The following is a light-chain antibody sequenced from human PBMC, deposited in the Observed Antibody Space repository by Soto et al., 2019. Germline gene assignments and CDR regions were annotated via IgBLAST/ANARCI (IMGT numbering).Light chain of an antibody. CDR3: SSYGGSNNFVV. Sequence: QSALTQPPSASGSPGQSVTISCTGTSSDIGGNNFVSWYQHRPGKAPKLMLYDVIKRPSGVPARFSGSKSGNTASLTVSGLQAEDEADYYCSSYGGSNNFVVFGGGTKLTVL. CDR1: SSDIGGNNF. V-gene: IGLV2-8*01. CDR2: DVI. J-gene: IGLJ2*01.